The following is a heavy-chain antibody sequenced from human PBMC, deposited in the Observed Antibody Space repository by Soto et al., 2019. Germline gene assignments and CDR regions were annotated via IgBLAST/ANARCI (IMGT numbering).Heavy chain of an antibody. V-gene: IGHV3-11*01. CDR1: GFTFSDYY. D-gene: IGHD6-6*01. Sequence: GGSLRLSCAASGFTFSDYYMSWIRQAPGKGLEWVSYISSSGSTIYYADSVKGRFTISRDHAKNSLYLQMNSLRAEDTAVYYCARVSEYTEGWCDPWGQGTLVTVSS. CDR3: ARVSEYTEGWCDP. J-gene: IGHJ5*02. CDR2: ISSSGSTI.